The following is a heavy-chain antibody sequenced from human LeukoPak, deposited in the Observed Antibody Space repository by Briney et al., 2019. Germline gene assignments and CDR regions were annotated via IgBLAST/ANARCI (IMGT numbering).Heavy chain of an antibody. CDR3: ARALLWFGEST. V-gene: IGHV3-11*01. J-gene: IGHJ4*02. CDR1: GFTFSDFY. D-gene: IGHD3-10*01. Sequence: GGSLRLSCAASGFTFSDFYMTWIRQAPGKGLEWVSYITSAGSTYYADSVKGRFTISRDNAKTSLYLQMNNLGAEDTAVYYCARALLWFGESTWGQGTLVTVSS. CDR2: ITSAGST.